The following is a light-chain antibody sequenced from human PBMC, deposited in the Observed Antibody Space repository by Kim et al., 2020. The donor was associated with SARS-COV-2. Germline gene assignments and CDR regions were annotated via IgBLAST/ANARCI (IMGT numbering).Light chain of an antibody. V-gene: IGLV6-57*02. CDR2: EDN. Sequence: KTVTISCTSSSGSSASNYVQWYQQRPGSAPTTVIYEDNQRPSGVPDRFSGSIDSSSNSASLTISGLKTEDEADYYCQSYDSSNWVFGGGTQLTVL. CDR1: SGSSASNY. J-gene: IGLJ3*02. CDR3: QSYDSSNWV.